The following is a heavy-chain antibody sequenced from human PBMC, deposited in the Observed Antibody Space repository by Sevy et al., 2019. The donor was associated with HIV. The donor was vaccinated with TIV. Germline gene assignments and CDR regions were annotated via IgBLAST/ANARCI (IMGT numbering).Heavy chain of an antibody. J-gene: IGHJ4*02. CDR2: ISYDEAHK. Sequence: GGSLRLSCVTSGFTFRTSGMHWVRQSPGKGLEWVAIISYDEAHKNYADSGRGRFSISKDNSKNTLYLQMGSLKTEDTAVYYCAKDYSAGITFVRGAYRARGDYFDYWGQGTQVTVSS. V-gene: IGHV3-30*18. D-gene: IGHD3-10*01. CDR1: GFTFRTSG. CDR3: AKDYSAGITFVRGAYRARGDYFDY.